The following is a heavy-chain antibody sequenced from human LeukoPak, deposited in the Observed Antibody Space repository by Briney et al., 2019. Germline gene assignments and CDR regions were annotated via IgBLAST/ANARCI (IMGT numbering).Heavy chain of an antibody. D-gene: IGHD2-21*02. CDR2: ISWNSGNI. J-gene: IGHJ4*02. Sequence: GRSLRLSCAASGFTFDEYAMHWVRQAPGKGLEWVSGISWNSGNIGYADSVKGRFTISRDNSKSTLFLQMNTLRAEDTAIYYCAKDRHGVTSGGQGTLVTVSS. V-gene: IGHV3-9*01. CDR1: GFTFDEYA. CDR3: AKDRHGVTS.